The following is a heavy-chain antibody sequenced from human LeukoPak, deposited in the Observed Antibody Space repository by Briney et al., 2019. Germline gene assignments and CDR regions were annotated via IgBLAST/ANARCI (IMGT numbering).Heavy chain of an antibody. CDR3: ANHPGGSFDY. D-gene: IGHD3-16*01. J-gene: IGHJ4*02. CDR1: GFAFSSST. V-gene: IGHV3-23*01. CDR2: ISGTDDNT. Sequence: GGSLGLSCGASGFAFSSSTMSWVRQAPGKGLEWVSGISGTDDNTYYADSVKGRFTIFRDNSKDILYLYMSSLRAEDTAMYYCANHPGGSFDYWGQGTLVAVSS.